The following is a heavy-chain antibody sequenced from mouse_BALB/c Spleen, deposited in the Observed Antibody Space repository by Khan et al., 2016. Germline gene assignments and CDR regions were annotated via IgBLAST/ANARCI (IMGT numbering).Heavy chain of an antibody. V-gene: IGHV1-87*01. J-gene: IGHJ3*01. CDR3: ADALFVY. Sequence: QVQLQQSGAELARPGASVRLSCKASGYTSANYWMQWVKQRPGQGLEWIGSIYPGDGDTRYSQKFKDKATLTADKSSSSASMQLRSVASEDSAVYYCADALFVYWGQGTLVTVSA. CDR1: GYTSANYW. CDR2: IYPGDGDT.